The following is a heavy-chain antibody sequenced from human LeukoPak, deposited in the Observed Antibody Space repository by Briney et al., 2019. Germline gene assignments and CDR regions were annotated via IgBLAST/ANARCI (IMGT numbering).Heavy chain of an antibody. V-gene: IGHV1-69*02. CDR1: GCTFSNYP. CDR3: ARPLVVPAANSYYYGMDV. D-gene: IGHD2-2*01. CDR2: IIPILGRA. Sequence: SVNVSCKASGCTFSNYPIHGLRQAPGQGLEWVGIIIPILGRANYAQKFQGRVTITADKSTSTAYMELSSLRSEDTAVYYCARPLVVPAANSYYYGMDVWGQGTTVTVSS. J-gene: IGHJ6*02.